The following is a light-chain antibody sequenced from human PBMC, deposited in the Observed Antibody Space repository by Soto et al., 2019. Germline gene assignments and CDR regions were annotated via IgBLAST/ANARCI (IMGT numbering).Light chain of an antibody. Sequence: EIVVSQSPATLSVSPGERATLSCRASQSVSNNLVWYQQKPGQAPRLLIYGASTRATGIPARFSGSGSGTEFTLTISSLQSEDFAVYYCQKYNSWPPWSFGQGTKVEIK. CDR1: QSVSNN. V-gene: IGKV3-15*01. J-gene: IGKJ1*01. CDR2: GAS. CDR3: QKYNSWPPWS.